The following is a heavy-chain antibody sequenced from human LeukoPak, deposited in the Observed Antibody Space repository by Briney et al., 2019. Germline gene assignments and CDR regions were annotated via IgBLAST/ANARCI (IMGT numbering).Heavy chain of an antibody. CDR3: AREKKSSTSMDY. J-gene: IGHJ4*02. Sequence: GGSLRLSCAASGFTLSSYSMNWVRQAPGKGLVWVSRINTDGSSTSYADSVKGRFTISRDNAKNTLYLQMNSLRAEDTAVYYCAREKKSSTSMDYWGQGTLVTVST. V-gene: IGHV3-74*01. CDR1: GFTLSSYS. CDR2: INTDGSST. D-gene: IGHD2-2*01.